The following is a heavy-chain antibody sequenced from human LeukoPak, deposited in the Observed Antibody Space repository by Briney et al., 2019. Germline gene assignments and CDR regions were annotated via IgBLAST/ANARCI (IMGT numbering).Heavy chain of an antibody. CDR1: GYTFTGYY. CDR2: INPNSGVT. Sequence: ASVKVSCEASGYTFTGYYMHWVRQAPGQGLEWMGWINPNSGVTTYAQKFLGRVTMTRDTSISTAYMELTRLTSDDTAVHYCARGGPVNRVPGGYALFEYWGQGTLVTVSS. D-gene: IGHD3-16*01. V-gene: IGHV1-2*02. CDR3: ARGGPVNRVPGGYALFEY. J-gene: IGHJ4*02.